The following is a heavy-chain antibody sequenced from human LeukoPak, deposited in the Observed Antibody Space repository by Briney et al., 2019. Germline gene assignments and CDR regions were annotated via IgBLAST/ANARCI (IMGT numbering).Heavy chain of an antibody. CDR3: ARACGSYCPFDY. CDR2: IYYSGST. V-gene: IGHV4-31*03. Sequence: SQTLSLTCTVSGGSISSGGYYWSWIRQHPGKGLEWIGYIYYSGSTYYNPSPKSRVTISVDTSKNQFSLKLSSVTAADTAVYYCARACGSYCPFDYWGQGTLVTVSS. CDR1: GGSISSGGYY. J-gene: IGHJ4*02. D-gene: IGHD1-26*01.